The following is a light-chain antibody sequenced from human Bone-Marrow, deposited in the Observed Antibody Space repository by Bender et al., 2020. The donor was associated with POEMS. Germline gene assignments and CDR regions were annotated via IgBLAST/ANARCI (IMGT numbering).Light chain of an antibody. Sequence: SDVLTQEPSVSVAPGQTARLTCGGYNLGSKSVHWYQHKPGQAPALVVYDNSDRPSGIPERFSGSNSGNTATLTITTVEGGDEADYYCQVWDMSSEVVFGGGTKLTVL. CDR1: NLGSKS. CDR2: DNS. V-gene: IGLV3-21*02. J-gene: IGLJ2*01. CDR3: QVWDMSSEVV.